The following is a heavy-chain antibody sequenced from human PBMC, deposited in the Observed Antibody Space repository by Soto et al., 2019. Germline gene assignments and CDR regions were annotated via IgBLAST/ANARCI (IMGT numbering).Heavy chain of an antibody. J-gene: IGHJ4*02. V-gene: IGHV4-34*01. D-gene: IGHD4-17*01. CDR1: GGSFSGYY. CDR3: AITAYTSDYGDIDY. CDR2: INHSGST. Sequence: SSETLSLTCAVYGGSFSGYYWSWIRQPPGKGLEWIGEINHSGSTNYNPSLKSRVTISVDTSKNQFSLKLSSVTAADTAVYYCAITAYTSDYGDIDYWGQGTLVTVSS.